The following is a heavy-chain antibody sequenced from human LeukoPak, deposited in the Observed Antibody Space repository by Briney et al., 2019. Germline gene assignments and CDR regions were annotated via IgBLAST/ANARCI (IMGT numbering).Heavy chain of an antibody. CDR2: ISYSGST. J-gene: IGHJ4*02. CDR3: ASMASYCSGGSCTDY. CDR1: GGSISSSY. D-gene: IGHD2-15*01. V-gene: IGHV4-59*01. Sequence: SETLSLTCTVSGGSISSSYWSWIRQPPGKGREWIGYISYSGSTNYSPSLKSRVTISVDTSKNQFSLKLSSVTAADTAVYYCASMASYCSGGSCTDYWGQGTLVTVSS.